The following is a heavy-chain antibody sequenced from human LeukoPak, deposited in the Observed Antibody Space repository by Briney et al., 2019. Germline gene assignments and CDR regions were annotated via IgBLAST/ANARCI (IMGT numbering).Heavy chain of an antibody. J-gene: IGHJ4*02. Sequence: PGGSLRLSCAASGFTVSSNYMSWVRQAPGKGLEWVSVIYSGGSTYYADSVKGRFTISRDNSKNTLYLQMNSLRAEDTAVYYCARENHNWNYGGVFGYWGQGTLVTVSS. D-gene: IGHD1-7*01. CDR2: IYSGGST. CDR3: ARENHNWNYGGVFGY. CDR1: GFTVSSNY. V-gene: IGHV3-53*01.